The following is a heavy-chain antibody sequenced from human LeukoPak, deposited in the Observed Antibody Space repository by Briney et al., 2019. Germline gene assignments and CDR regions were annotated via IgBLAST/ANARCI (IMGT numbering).Heavy chain of an antibody. CDR2: IYYSGST. D-gene: IGHD3-10*01. CDR1: GYSISSGYY. CDR3: ARDMVGAGWFDP. Sequence: SETLSLTCAVSGYSISSGYYWGWIRQPPGKGLEWIGYIYYSGSTNYNPSLKSRVTISVDTSKNQFSLKLSSVTAADTAVYYCARDMVGAGWFDPWGQGTLVTVSS. J-gene: IGHJ5*02. V-gene: IGHV4-61*01.